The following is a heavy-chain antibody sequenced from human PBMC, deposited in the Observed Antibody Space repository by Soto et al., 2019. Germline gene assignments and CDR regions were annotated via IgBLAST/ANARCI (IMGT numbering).Heavy chain of an antibody. CDR1: EFTFRSYW. D-gene: IGHD1-7*01. CDR3: ARSLPGTYGAFDL. CDR2: ISGDGSST. J-gene: IGHJ3*01. Sequence: GGSLRLSCAASEFTFRSYWMHWVRQSPGKGLVWVSRISGDGSSTSYADSVKGRFTISRDNAKNTMNLQMDSLRAEDTAVYYCARSLPGTYGAFDLWGQGTMVTVSS. V-gene: IGHV3-74*01.